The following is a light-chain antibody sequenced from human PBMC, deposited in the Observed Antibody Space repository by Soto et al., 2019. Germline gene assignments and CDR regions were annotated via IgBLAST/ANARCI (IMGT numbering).Light chain of an antibody. V-gene: IGLV4-69*01. CDR2: LNSDGSH. CDR3: QTWGTGIVV. Sequence: QAVLTQSPSASASLGASVKFTCTLSSGHSTYAIAWHQQQPEKGPRYLMKLNSDGSHSKGDGIPDRFSGSSSGAERYLTISSLQSEDEADSYCQTWGTGIVVFGGGTKLTVL. CDR1: SGHSTYA. J-gene: IGLJ2*01.